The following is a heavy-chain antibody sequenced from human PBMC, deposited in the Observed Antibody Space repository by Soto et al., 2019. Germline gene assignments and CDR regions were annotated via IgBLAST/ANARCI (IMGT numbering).Heavy chain of an antibody. CDR3: ATELRGLAADSFDY. V-gene: IGHV1-24*01. D-gene: IGHD6-19*01. J-gene: IGHJ4*02. Sequence: ASVKVSCKVTGYTLTELSMHWVRQAPGKGLEWMGGLDPEEGETLYAQKFQGRVTLTEDTSTDTVYMELSSLRSEDTAVYYCATELRGLAADSFDYWGQGTRVTVSS. CDR2: LDPEEGET. CDR1: GYTLTELS.